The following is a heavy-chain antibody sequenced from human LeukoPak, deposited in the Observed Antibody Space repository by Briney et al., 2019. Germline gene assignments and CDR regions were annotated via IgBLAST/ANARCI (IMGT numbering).Heavy chain of an antibody. Sequence: GRSLRLSCAASGFTFSSYEMNWVRQAPGRGLEWVSYISGSGVTMYYADSVKGRFTISRDDAKNSLYLQMNSLRAEDTAVYYCAREDIRLDYFDYWGQGTLVTVSS. V-gene: IGHV3-48*03. CDR3: AREDIRLDYFDY. J-gene: IGHJ4*02. CDR2: ISGSGVTM. D-gene: IGHD6-19*01. CDR1: GFTFSSYE.